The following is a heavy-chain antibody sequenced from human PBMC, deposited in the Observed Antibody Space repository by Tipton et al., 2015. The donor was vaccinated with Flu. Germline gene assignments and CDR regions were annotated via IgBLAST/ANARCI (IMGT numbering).Heavy chain of an antibody. CDR3: AKFGGSGWSPFYY. D-gene: IGHD6-19*01. CDR1: GFTFSSYA. CDR2: ISGSGGST. Sequence: SLRLSCAASGFTFSSYAMSWVRQAPGKGLEWVSAISGSGGSTYYADSVKGRFTISRDNSKNTLYLQMNSLRAEDTAVYYCAKFGGSGWSPFYYWGQGTLVTVSS. V-gene: IGHV3-23*01. J-gene: IGHJ4*02.